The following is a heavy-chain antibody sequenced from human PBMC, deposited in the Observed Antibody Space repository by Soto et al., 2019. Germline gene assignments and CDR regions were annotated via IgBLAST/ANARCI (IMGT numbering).Heavy chain of an antibody. CDR1: GGSISSYY. J-gene: IGHJ4*01. V-gene: IGHV4-59*01. Sequence: QVQLQESGPGLVKSSETLSLTCIVSGGSISSYYWNWIRQPPGTGLEWIGYVYYSGSTEYNPSLKSRVTIPVSKAQNNFYLKLLSVTAADTAAYYCARDISPYYCDYYGHGTLFAVGS. CDR2: VYYSGST. CDR3: ARDISPYYCDY.